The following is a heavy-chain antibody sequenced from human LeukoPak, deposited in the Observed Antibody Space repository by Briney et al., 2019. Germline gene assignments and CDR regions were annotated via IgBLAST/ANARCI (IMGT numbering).Heavy chain of an antibody. CDR2: INPNSGGT. CDR1: GYTFTGYY. J-gene: IGHJ5*02. CDR3: AGRTGAALGNWFDP. V-gene: IGHV1-2*02. Sequence: ASVKVSCKASGYTFTGYYMHWVRQAPGQGLEWMGWINPNSGGTNYAQKFQGRVTMTRDTSISTAYMELSRLRSDDTAVYYCAGRTGAALGNWFDPWGQGTLVPVSS. D-gene: IGHD1-26*01.